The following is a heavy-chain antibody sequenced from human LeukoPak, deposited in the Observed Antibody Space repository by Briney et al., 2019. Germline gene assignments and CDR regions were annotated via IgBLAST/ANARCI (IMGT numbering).Heavy chain of an antibody. D-gene: IGHD3-10*01. Sequence: GASVKVSCKASGYTFTSYGLTWVRQAPGQGLEWMGWISAYNGNTNYAQKLQGRVTMTTDTSTSTAYMELRSLRSDDTAVYYCASHMQAMVRGVIMPPYYYYGMDVWGQGTTVTVSS. J-gene: IGHJ6*02. CDR1: GYTFTSYG. V-gene: IGHV1-18*01. CDR2: ISAYNGNT. CDR3: ASHMQAMVRGVIMPPYYYYGMDV.